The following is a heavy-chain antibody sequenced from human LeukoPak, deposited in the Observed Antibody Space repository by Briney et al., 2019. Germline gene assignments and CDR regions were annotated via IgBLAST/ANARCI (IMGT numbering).Heavy chain of an antibody. CDR1: GYTFTSYG. V-gene: IGHV1-18*01. J-gene: IGHJ4*02. CDR3: ARDRRGMGYCSSTSRYTPDY. D-gene: IGHD2-2*02. Sequence: ASVKVSCKASGYTFTSYGISWVRQAPGQGLEWMGWISAYNGNTNYAQKLQGRVTMTTDTSTSTAYMELRSLRSDDTAVYYCARDRRGMGYCSSTSRYTPDYWGQGTLVTVSS. CDR2: ISAYNGNT.